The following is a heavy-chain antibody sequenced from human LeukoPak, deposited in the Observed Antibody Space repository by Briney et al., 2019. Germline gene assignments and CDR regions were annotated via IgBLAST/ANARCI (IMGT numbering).Heavy chain of an antibody. CDR1: GFTFSSYS. Sequence: PGGSLRLSCAASGFTFSSYSMNWVRQAPGKGPEWVSSISSSSSYIYYADSVKGRFTISRDNAKNSLYLQMNSLRAEDTAVYYCARGSYYDSSGYDDFDYWGQGTLVTVSS. V-gene: IGHV3-21*01. CDR2: ISSSSSYI. J-gene: IGHJ4*02. D-gene: IGHD3-22*01. CDR3: ARGSYYDSSGYDDFDY.